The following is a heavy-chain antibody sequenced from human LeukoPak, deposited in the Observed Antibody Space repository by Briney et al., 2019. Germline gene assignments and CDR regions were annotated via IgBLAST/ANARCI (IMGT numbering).Heavy chain of an antibody. CDR1: GGSISSSSYY. J-gene: IGHJ3*02. CDR3: ARLEFRYYDFWSGYLGYAFDI. CDR2: IYYSGST. D-gene: IGHD3-3*01. V-gene: IGHV4-39*01. Sequence: PSETLSLTCTVSGGSISSSSYYWGWIRQPPGKGLEWIGSIYYSGSTYYNPSLKSRVTISVDTSKNQFSLKLSSVTAAGTAVYYCARLEFRYYDFWSGYLGYAFDIWGQGTMVTVSS.